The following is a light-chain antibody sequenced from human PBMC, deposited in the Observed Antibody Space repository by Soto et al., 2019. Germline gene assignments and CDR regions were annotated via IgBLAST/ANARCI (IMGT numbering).Light chain of an antibody. CDR2: DAY. V-gene: IGKV3-11*01. J-gene: IGKJ5*01. CDR1: QSFRGL. CDR3: RQRLMWCIT. Sequence: SYRASQSFRGLLAWYQQKPCQAPRLLIYDAYNRATGIPPRFSCSGSGTVFTLTIGSLEPVDPAVYYCRQRLMWCITVGRGTQLE.